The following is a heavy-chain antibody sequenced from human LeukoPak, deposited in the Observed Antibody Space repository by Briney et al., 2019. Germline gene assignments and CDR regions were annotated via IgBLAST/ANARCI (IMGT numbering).Heavy chain of an antibody. CDR1: GGSISSYY. CDR3: ARYGDPFGQVDY. Sequence: PSETLSLTRTVSGGSISSYYWSWIRQPPGKGLEWIGSIYHSGSTYYNPSLKSRVTISVDTSKNQFSLKLSSVTAADTAVYYCARYGDPFGQVDYWGQGTLVTVSS. D-gene: IGHD4-17*01. CDR2: IYHSGST. V-gene: IGHV4-59*04. J-gene: IGHJ4*02.